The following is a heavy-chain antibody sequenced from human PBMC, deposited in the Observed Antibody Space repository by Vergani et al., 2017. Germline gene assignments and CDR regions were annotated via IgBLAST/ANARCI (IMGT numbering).Heavy chain of an antibody. D-gene: IGHD3-9*01. J-gene: IGHJ4*02. V-gene: IGHV1-2*02. CDR2: INPNSGGT. CDR1: GYTFTGYY. CDR3: ARDSHDILTGYYRYFDY. Sequence: QVQLVQSGAEVKKPGASVKVSCKASGYTFTGYYMHWVRQAPGQGLEWMGWINPNSGGTNYAQKFQGRVTMTRDTSISTAYMELSRLRSDDTAVYYCARDSHDILTGYYRYFDYWGQGTLVTVSS.